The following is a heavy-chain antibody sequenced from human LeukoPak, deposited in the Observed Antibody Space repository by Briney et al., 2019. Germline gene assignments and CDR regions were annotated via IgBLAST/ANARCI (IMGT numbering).Heavy chain of an antibody. CDR2: IYHSGST. CDR1: GYSISSGYY. V-gene: IGHV4-38-2*01. D-gene: IGHD3-16*01. Sequence: PSETLSLTCAVSGYSISSGYYWGWIRQPPGKGLEWIGSIYHSGSTYYNPSLKSRVTISVDTSKNQFSLKLSSVTAADTAVYYCARTIRRGGHYYFDYWGQGTLVTVSS. J-gene: IGHJ4*02. CDR3: ARTIRRGGHYYFDY.